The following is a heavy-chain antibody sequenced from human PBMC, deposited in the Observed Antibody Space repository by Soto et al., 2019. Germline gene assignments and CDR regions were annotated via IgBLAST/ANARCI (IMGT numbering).Heavy chain of an antibody. CDR3: ANSVRGYCSSTSCLGWFDP. J-gene: IGHJ5*02. CDR2: IYWNDDE. Sequence: QITLKESGPPLVKPTQTLTLTCTLSGFSLSTSGVGVGWIRQPPGKALEWLALIYWNDDERYSPSLKSRLTITKDTSKNQVVLTMTNMDPVDTATYYCANSVRGYCSSTSCLGWFDPWGQGTLVTVSS. V-gene: IGHV2-5*01. D-gene: IGHD2-2*01. CDR1: GFSLSTSGVG.